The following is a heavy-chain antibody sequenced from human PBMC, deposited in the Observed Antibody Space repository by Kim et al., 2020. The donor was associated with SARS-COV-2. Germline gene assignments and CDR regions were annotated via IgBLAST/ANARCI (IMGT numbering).Heavy chain of an antibody. Sequence: GGSLRLSCAASGFTFDDYAMHWVRQAPGKGLEWVSGISWNSGSIGYADSVKGRFTISRDNAKNSLYLQMNSLRAEDTALYYCARGGYDLGVDYWGQGTLVTVSS. D-gene: IGHD5-12*01. J-gene: IGHJ4*02. V-gene: IGHV3-9*01. CDR2: ISWNSGSI. CDR3: ARGGYDLGVDY. CDR1: GFTFDDYA.